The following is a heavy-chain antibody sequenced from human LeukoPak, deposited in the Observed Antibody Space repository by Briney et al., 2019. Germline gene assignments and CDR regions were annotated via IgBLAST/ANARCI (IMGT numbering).Heavy chain of an antibody. CDR1: GGTFSSYT. D-gene: IGHD6-6*01. Sequence: SSVKVSCKASGGTFSSYTISWVRQAPGQGLEWMGRIIPILGIANYAQKFQGRVTITADKSTSTAYMELSSLRSEDTAVYYCARGPEYSSSSDWFDPRGQGTLVTVSS. V-gene: IGHV1-69*02. J-gene: IGHJ5*02. CDR3: ARGPEYSSSSDWFDP. CDR2: IIPILGIA.